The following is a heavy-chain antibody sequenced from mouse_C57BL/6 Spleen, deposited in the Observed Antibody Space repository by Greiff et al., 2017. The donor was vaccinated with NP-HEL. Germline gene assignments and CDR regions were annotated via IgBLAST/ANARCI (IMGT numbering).Heavy chain of an antibody. CDR1: GYTFTSYG. CDR2: IYPRSGNT. CDR3: ARTGYYGSSYAMDY. V-gene: IGHV1-81*01. D-gene: IGHD1-1*01. Sequence: QVQLKESGAELARPGASVKLSCKASGYTFTSYGISWVKQRTGQGLEWIGEIYPRSGNTYYNEKFKGKATLTADKSSSTAYMELRSLTSEDSAVYFCARTGYYGSSYAMDYWGQGTSVTVA. J-gene: IGHJ4*01.